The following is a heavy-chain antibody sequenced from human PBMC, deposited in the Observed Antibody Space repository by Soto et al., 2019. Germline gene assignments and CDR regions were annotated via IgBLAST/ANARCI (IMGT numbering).Heavy chain of an antibody. CDR3: ASLGPGGVGYYGMDV. Sequence: ASVKVSCKASGYTFTSYGISWVRQAPGQGLEWMGWISAYNGNTNYAQKLQGRVTMTTDTSTSTAYMELRSLRSDDTAVYYCASLGPGGVGYYGMDVWGQGTTVTVSS. J-gene: IGHJ6*02. CDR1: GYTFTSYG. D-gene: IGHD2-8*02. CDR2: ISAYNGNT. V-gene: IGHV1-18*04.